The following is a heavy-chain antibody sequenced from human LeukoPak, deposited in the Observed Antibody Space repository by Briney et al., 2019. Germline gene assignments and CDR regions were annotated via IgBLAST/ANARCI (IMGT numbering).Heavy chain of an antibody. CDR1: GYTFTSYG. CDR2: IIPILGIA. J-gene: IGHJ5*02. Sequence: SVKVSCKASGYTFTSYGISWVRQAPGQGLEWMGRIIPILGIANYAQKFQGRVTITADKSTSTAYMELSSLRSEDTAVYYCARDLVDIVVVPAANESNWFDPWGQGTLVTVSS. V-gene: IGHV1-69*04. CDR3: ARDLVDIVVVPAANESNWFDP. D-gene: IGHD2-2*01.